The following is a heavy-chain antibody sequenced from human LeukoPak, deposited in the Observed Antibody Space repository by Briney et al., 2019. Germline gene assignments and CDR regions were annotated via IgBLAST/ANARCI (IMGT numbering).Heavy chain of an antibody. J-gene: IGHJ4*02. D-gene: IGHD2-21*02. CDR3: ARRGDSDFRID. Sequence: GESLKISCKGSGYSFSHYWIGWVRQMPGKGLEWMGLIYPDDSETRYSPSFQGQVTISADTSISAAYLQWNSLEASDTAIYYCARRGDSDFRIDWGQGTLVTVSS. V-gene: IGHV5-51*01. CDR2: IYPDDSET. CDR1: GYSFSHYW.